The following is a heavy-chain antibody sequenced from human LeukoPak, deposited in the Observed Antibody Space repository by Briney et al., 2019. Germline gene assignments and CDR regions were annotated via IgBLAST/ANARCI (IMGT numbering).Heavy chain of an antibody. CDR2: IRSKANSYAT. CDR3: AISIAVAGRFDY. J-gene: IGHJ4*02. D-gene: IGHD6-19*01. CDR1: GFTFSGSA. V-gene: IGHV3-73*01. Sequence: GGSLRLSCAASGFTFSGSAMHWVRQASGKGLEWVGRIRSKANSYATAYAASVKGRFTISRDDSKNTAYLQMNSLKTEDTAVYYCAISIAVAGRFDYWGQGTLVTVSS.